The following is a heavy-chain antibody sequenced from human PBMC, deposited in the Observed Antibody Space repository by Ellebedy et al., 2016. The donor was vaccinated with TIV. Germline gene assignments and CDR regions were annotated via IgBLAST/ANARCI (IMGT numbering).Heavy chain of an antibody. J-gene: IGHJ5*02. CDR3: ARHGTTGTIWEGTRNHWFDP. Sequence: MPSETLSLTCAVSGGSISSSNWWSWVRQPPGKGLEWIGEIYHSGSTYYNPSLKSRVTISVDTSKNQFSLKLSSVTAADTAVYYCARHGTTGTIWEGTRNHWFDPWGQGTLVTVSS. D-gene: IGHD1-1*01. V-gene: IGHV4-4*02. CDR2: IYHSGST. CDR1: GGSISSSNW.